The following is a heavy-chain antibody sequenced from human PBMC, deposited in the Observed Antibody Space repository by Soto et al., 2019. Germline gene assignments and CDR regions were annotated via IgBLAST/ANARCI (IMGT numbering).Heavy chain of an antibody. V-gene: IGHV2-5*02. J-gene: IGHJ6*02. CDR2: IYWDGDE. CDR3: AHKGGRGAGMDV. CDR1: GFSVSTSGVG. Sequence: QITLKESGPTLVKPTQTLTLTCTFSGFSVSTSGVGVAWIRQPPGKALEWLALIYWDGDERYSPFLQSRVTIXNXXSKNQVVLTMTNMDPVDTATYYCAHKGGRGAGMDVWGQGTTVTVSS. D-gene: IGHD2-15*01.